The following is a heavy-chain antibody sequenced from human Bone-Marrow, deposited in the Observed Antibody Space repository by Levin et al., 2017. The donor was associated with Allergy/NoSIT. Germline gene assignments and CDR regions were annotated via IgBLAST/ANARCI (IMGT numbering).Heavy chain of an antibody. Sequence: SQTLSLTCTVSGGSISSGGYYWSWIRQHPGKGLEWIGYIYYSGSTYYNPSLKSRVTISVDTSKNQFSLKLSSVTAADTAVYYCARTYYDFWSGYYTRPYGMDVWGQGTTVTVSS. CDR2: IYYSGST. CDR1: GGSISSGGYY. D-gene: IGHD3-3*01. CDR3: ARTYYDFWSGYYTRPYGMDV. J-gene: IGHJ6*02. V-gene: IGHV4-31*03.